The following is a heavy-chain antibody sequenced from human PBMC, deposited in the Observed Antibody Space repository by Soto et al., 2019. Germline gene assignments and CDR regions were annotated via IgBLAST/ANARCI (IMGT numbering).Heavy chain of an antibody. CDR3: ASYSSGWYDVSY. CDR1: GGSVSSGSYY. D-gene: IGHD6-19*01. Sequence: QVQLQESGPGLVKPSETLSLTCTVSGGSVSSGSYYWSWIRPPPGKGLEWIGYIYYSGSTNYNPSLKSRVTISVDTSKNQFSLKLNSVTAADTAVYYCASYSSGWYDVSYWGQGTLVTLSS. CDR2: IYYSGST. V-gene: IGHV4-61*01. J-gene: IGHJ4*02.